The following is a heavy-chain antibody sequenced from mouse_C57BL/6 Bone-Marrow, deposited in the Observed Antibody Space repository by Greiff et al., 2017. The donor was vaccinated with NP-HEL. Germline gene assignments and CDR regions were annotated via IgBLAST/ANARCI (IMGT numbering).Heavy chain of an antibody. CDR2: IDPETGGT. CDR3: TRGGNYGAWFAY. CDR1: GYTFTDYE. D-gene: IGHD2-1*01. V-gene: IGHV1-15*01. Sequence: VQLQQSGAELVRPGASVTLSCKASGYTFTDYEMHWVMQTPVHGLEWIGAIDPETGGTAYNQKFKGKAILTADKSSSTAYMELRSLTSEDSAVYYCTRGGNYGAWFAYWGQGTLVTVSA. J-gene: IGHJ3*01.